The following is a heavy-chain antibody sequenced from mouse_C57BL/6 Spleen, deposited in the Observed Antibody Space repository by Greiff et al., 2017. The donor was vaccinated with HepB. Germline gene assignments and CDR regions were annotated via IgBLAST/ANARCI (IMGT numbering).Heavy chain of an antibody. V-gene: IGHV1-50*01. D-gene: IGHD1-1*01. CDR2: IDPSDSYT. CDR1: GYTFTSYW. J-gene: IGHJ1*03. CDR3: ASRYYGSSYRWYFDV. Sequence: QVQLKQPGAELVKPGASVKLSCKASGYTFTSYWMQWVKQRPGQGLEWIGAIDPSDSYTNYNQKFKGKATLTVDTSSSTAYMQLSSLTSEDSAVDYWASRYYGSSYRWYFDVWGTGTTVTVSS.